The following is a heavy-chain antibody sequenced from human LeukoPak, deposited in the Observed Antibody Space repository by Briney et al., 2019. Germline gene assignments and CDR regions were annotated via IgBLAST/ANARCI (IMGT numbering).Heavy chain of an antibody. CDR3: AKGYYDILTGRTMYYFDY. V-gene: IGHV3-23*01. CDR2: ISGSGGST. J-gene: IGHJ4*02. D-gene: IGHD3-9*01. CDR1: GFTFSSYA. Sequence: EGSLRLSCAASGFTFSSYAMSWVRQAPGKGLEWVSAISGSGGSTYYADSVKGRFTISRDNSKNTLYLQMNSLRAEDTAVYYCAKGYYDILTGRTMYYFDYWGQGTLVTVSS.